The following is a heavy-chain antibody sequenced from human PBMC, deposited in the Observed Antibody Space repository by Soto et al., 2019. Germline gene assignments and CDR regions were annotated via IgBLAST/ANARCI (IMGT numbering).Heavy chain of an antibody. CDR1: GFTCDDYA. CDR3: VKDESINWYSGHFRH. CDR2: INWNSGSI. Sequence: EVQLVESGVGLVQPGRSLRLSCAASGFTCDDYAMHWVRQVPGKGLEWVSGINWNSGSIGYADSVKGRFAISRDNAKNSLHLQMNSLRAEDTAFYYCVKDESINWYSGHFRHWGQGTLVTVSS. V-gene: IGHV3-9*01. D-gene: IGHD6-13*01. J-gene: IGHJ1*01.